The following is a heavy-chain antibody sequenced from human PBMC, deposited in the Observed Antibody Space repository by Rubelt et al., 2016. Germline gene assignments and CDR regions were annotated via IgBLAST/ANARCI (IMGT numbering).Heavy chain of an antibody. V-gene: IGHV4-34*01. CDR3: ARVHRTAAGRPFDN. Sequence: QVQLQQWGAGLLKPSETLSLTCAVYGVSFSGYYWSWIRQPPGKGLEWIGEINHSGSTNYNPSLKSRVTISVDTSKNQFSLKLSSVTAADTAVYYCARVHRTAAGRPFDNWGQGILVAVSS. CDR1: GVSFSGYY. CDR2: INHSGST. D-gene: IGHD6-13*01. J-gene: IGHJ4*02.